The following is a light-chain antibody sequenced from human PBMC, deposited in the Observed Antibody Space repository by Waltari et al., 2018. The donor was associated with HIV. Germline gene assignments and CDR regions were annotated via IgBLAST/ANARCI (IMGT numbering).Light chain of an antibody. CDR3: SSYAGTSNFVL. CDR2: NVS. V-gene: IGLV2-11*01. Sequence: QSALTQPRSVSESPGQSVTISCTGTSSDVGAYNYVSWYQQHPGRAPKFIIYNVSERPSGVPDRFSGSKSGNTASPTISGLQAEDEADYYCSSYAGTSNFVLFGGGTKLTVL. CDR1: SSDVGAYNY. J-gene: IGLJ2*01.